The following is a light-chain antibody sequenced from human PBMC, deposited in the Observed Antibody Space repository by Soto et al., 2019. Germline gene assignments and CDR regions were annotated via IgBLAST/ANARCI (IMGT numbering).Light chain of an antibody. CDR2: GAS. Sequence: EIVLTQSPGTLSLSPGERATLSCRASQSVSNNYLAWYQQKPGQAPRLLIYGASNSATGIPDRFSGSGSGTDFTLTISRLEPEDFAVYYCQKYGSSGTLGQGTKVDIK. J-gene: IGKJ1*01. CDR1: QSVSNNY. CDR3: QKYGSSGT. V-gene: IGKV3-20*01.